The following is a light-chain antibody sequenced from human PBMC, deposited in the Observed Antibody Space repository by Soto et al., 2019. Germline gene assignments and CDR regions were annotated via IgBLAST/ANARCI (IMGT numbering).Light chain of an antibody. Sequence: IQLTQSPSSLSASVGDRVTITCRASQGIDSYLAWYQQRPGKVPQLLIYETYILQSGVSSRFSVSGSVTEFTLTISRLQAEDFATYYCQQTRSYPSTFGGGTKVEIK. CDR2: ETY. CDR3: QQTRSYPST. J-gene: IGKJ4*01. V-gene: IGKV1-9*01. CDR1: QGIDSY.